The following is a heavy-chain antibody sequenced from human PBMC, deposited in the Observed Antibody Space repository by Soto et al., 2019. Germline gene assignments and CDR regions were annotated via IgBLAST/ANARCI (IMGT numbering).Heavy chain of an antibody. D-gene: IGHD2-21*02. Sequence: ASVKVSCKASGGTFSSYAISWVRQAPGQGLEWMGGIIPIFGTANYAQKFQGRVTITADECTNTAYMELSSLRSEDTAVYYCARDRAYCGGDCYWWFDPWGQGTLVTVSS. CDR3: ARDRAYCGGDCYWWFDP. J-gene: IGHJ5*02. CDR1: GGTFSSYA. V-gene: IGHV1-69*13. CDR2: IIPIFGTA.